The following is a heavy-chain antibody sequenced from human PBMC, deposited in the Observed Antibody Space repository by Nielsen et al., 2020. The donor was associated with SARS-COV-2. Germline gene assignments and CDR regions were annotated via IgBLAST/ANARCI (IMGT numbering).Heavy chain of an antibody. CDR2: ISSSSSYI. V-gene: IGHV3-21*01. CDR3: ARDSGYDFWRGSYGMDV. CDR1: GFTFSSYS. Sequence: GGSLRLSCAASGFTFSSYSMNWVRQAPGKGLEWVSSISSSSSYIYYADSVKGRFTISRDNAKNSLYLQMNSLRAEDTAVYYCARDSGYDFWRGSYGMDVWGQGTTVTVSS. J-gene: IGHJ6*02. D-gene: IGHD3-3*01.